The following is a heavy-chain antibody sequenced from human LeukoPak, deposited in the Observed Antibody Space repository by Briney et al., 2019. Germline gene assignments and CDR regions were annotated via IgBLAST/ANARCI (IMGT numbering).Heavy chain of an antibody. Sequence: ASVKVSCKASGYTFTGYYMHWVRQAPGQGLEWMGWINPNSGGTSYAQKFQGRVTMTRDTSISTAYMELSRLRSDDTAVYYCAREPPSYYMDVWGKGTTVTVSS. CDR3: AREPPSYYMDV. J-gene: IGHJ6*03. V-gene: IGHV1-2*02. CDR1: GYTFTGYY. CDR2: INPNSGGT.